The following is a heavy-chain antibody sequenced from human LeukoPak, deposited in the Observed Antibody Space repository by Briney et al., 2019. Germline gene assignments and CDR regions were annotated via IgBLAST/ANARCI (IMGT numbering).Heavy chain of an antibody. CDR2: SNSNNGGT. J-gene: IGHJ4*02. V-gene: IGHV1-2*06. CDR1: VYTFTGDY. CDR3: ARAAPPTVVVTPEWGY. D-gene: IGHD4-23*01. Sequence: ASVKVSCKASVYTFTGDYMHWVRQAPGQGLEWMGRSNSNNGGTKYAQKFQGRVTMIRDTSIRTAYMELSSLRSDDTAVYFCARAAPPTVVVTPEWGYWGQGTLVTVSS.